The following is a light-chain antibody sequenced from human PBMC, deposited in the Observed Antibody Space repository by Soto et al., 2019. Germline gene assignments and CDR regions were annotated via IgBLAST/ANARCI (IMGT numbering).Light chain of an antibody. CDR1: LTVGSRY. CDR3: QQYNSYSA. V-gene: IGKV3-20*01. J-gene: IGKJ1*01. CDR2: GAS. Sequence: EIVLTQSPGTLSLSPGETATLSCRASLTVGSRYLAWYQHKPGQSPRLLIYGASKRATGFPARFSGSGSGTEFTLTISSLQPDDFATYYCQQYNSYSAFGQGTTVDIK.